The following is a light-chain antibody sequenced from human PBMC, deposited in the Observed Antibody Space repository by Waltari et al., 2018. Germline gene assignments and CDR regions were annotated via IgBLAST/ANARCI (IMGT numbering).Light chain of an antibody. J-gene: IGLJ2*01. CDR1: SRDVGCYHF. CDR3: CSYAGSYTLI. Sequence: QSALTQPRSVSGSPGQSATISCTGPSRDVGCYHFVSWYQQHPGKVPKLIIFDVTTRPSGVPNRFSGSKSGNTASLTISGLLAEDEADYYCCSYAGSYTLIFGGGTKMTVL. CDR2: DVT. V-gene: IGLV2-11*01.